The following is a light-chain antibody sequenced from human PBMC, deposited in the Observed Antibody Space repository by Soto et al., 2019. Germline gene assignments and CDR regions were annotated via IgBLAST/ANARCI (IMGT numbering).Light chain of an antibody. CDR2: NTT. J-gene: IGLJ2*01. V-gene: IGLV8-61*01. CDR3: VLDVGMGTVV. Sequence: QTVVTQEPSFSVSPGETVILTCGLTSGSVSTSYYPRWYQQSPGLAPRTLIYNTTSRSSVVPDLFSGSFVGNKAALTIAGASSDDGSYYSGVLDVGMGTVVFGGGTKLTVL. CDR1: SGSVSTSYY.